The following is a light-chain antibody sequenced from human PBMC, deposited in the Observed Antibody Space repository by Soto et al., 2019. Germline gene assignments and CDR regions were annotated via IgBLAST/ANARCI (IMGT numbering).Light chain of an antibody. J-gene: IGKJ2*01. CDR1: QSISTW. V-gene: IGKV1-5*03. Sequence: DIPMTQSPSTLSASVGDRVTITCRASQSISTWLAWYQLKPGKAPKFLIYKASNLESGVPSRFSGSGSGTEFTLTISSLQPDAFATDYCQQYNSFLYTFGQGTKLVLK. CDR2: KAS. CDR3: QQYNSFLYT.